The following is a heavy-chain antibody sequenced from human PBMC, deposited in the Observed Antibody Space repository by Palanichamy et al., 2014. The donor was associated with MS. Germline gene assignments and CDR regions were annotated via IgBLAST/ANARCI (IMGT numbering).Heavy chain of an antibody. D-gene: IGHD2-15*01. V-gene: IGHV3-23*01. CDR1: GFTFSSYA. Sequence: EVQLLESGGGLVQPGGSLRLSCAASGFTFSSYAMSWVRQAPGKGLEWVSGISGSGGSTHYADSVKGRFTISRDKSKNTLYLQMNSLRAEDTAVYYCAKDFSSLLLDATYFDCWGQGTLVTVSS. CDR2: ISGSGGST. J-gene: IGHJ4*02. CDR3: AKDFSSLLLDATYFDC.